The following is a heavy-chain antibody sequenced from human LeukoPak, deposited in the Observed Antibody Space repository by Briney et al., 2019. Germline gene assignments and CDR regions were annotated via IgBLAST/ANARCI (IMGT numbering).Heavy chain of an antibody. D-gene: IGHD6-19*01. CDR1: GFTFSSYG. V-gene: IGHV3-23*01. J-gene: IGHJ4*02. CDR2: ISGSGGST. CDR3: AKGIGGGWYY. Sequence: PGGSLRLSCAASGFTFSSYGMTWVRQAPGKGLEWVSAISGSGGSTYYADSVKGRFTISRDNSKNTLYLQMNSLRAEDTAVYYCAKGIGGGWYYWGQGTLVTVSS.